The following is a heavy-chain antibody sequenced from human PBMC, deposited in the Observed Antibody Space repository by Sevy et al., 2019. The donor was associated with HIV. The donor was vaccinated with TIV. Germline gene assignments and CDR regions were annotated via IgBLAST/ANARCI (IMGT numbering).Heavy chain of an antibody. CDR2: INPNSGDT. V-gene: IGHV1-2*02. CDR1: GYTFTGYY. CDR3: GRGGAGGTARGFDY. J-gene: IGHJ4*02. D-gene: IGHD5-18*01. Sequence: ASVKVSCKASGYTFTGYYMHWVRQAPGQGLEWMGWINPNSGDTKFAQKFQGRVTMTRDTSISIVYMELSRLRSDAAAVYSCGRGGAGGTARGFDYWGQGTLVTVSS.